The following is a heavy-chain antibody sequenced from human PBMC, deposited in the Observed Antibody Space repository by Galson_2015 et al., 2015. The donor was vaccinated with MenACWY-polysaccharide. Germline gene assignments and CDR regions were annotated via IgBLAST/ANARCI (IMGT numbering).Heavy chain of an antibody. J-gene: IGHJ4*02. CDR3: ATLTRCTYGICTGSDY. D-gene: IGHD2-8*01. V-gene: IGHV1-8*01. CDR1: GFTFSNYA. Sequence: SVKVSCTASGFTFSNYAFNWVRQAPGQGLEWMGWMRPKRGQGGYAQKLQGRVTMTRDTSISTAYMELISLGPEDTAVYYCATLTRCTYGICTGSDYWGQGTLVTVSS. CDR2: MRPKRGQG.